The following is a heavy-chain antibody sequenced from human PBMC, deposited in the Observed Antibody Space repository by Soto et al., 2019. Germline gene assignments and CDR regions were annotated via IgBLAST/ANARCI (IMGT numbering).Heavy chain of an antibody. V-gene: IGHV4-4*07. Sequence: ETLSLTCTVSGGSISIYYWSWIRQPAGKGLEWIGRIYTSGSTNYNPSLKSRVTMSVDTSKNQFSLKLSSVTAADTAVYYCARARIAAAEGFDYWGQGTLVTVSS. D-gene: IGHD6-13*01. CDR2: IYTSGST. J-gene: IGHJ4*02. CDR3: ARARIAAAEGFDY. CDR1: GGSISIYY.